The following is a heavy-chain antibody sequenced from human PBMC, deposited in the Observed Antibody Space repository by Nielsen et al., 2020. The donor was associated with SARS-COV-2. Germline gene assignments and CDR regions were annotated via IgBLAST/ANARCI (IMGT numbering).Heavy chain of an antibody. Sequence: ALVKVSCKASGYTFTSYDINWVRQATGQGLEWMGWINPNSGGTNYAQKFQGWVTMTRDTSISTAYMELSRLRSDDTAVYYCARKKLGRFDAFDIWGQGTMVTVSS. CDR1: GYTFTSYD. D-gene: IGHD7-27*01. CDR3: ARKKLGRFDAFDI. J-gene: IGHJ3*02. V-gene: IGHV1-2*04. CDR2: INPNSGGT.